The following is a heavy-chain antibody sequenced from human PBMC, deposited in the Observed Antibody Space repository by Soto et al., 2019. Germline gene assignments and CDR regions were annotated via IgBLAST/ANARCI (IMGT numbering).Heavy chain of an antibody. D-gene: IGHD6-19*01. CDR3: ARGSVPRTGYSSSFDY. CDR1: GFTFSSYS. J-gene: IGHJ4*02. CDR2: ISSSSSTI. V-gene: IGHV3-48*02. Sequence: EVQLVESGGGLVQPGGSLRLSCAASGFTFSSYSMNWVRQAPGKGLEWVSCISSSSSTIYYADSVKGRFTISRDNAKNSLYLQMNSLSDEDTAVYYCARGSVPRTGYSSSFDYWGQGTLVTVSS.